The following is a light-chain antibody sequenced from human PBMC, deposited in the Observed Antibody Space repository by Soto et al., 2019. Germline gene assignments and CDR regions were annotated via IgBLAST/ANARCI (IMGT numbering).Light chain of an antibody. CDR3: QTWGSGIVV. CDR2: LNSDGSH. J-gene: IGLJ2*01. V-gene: IGLV4-69*01. Sequence: QLVLTQSPSASASLGASVKLTCTLSSGHSNYAIAWHQQQSEKGPRYLMKLNSDGSHSKGGGIPDRFSGSSSGAERYLTISSLQSEDEADYSCQTWGSGIVVFGGGTQLTVL. CDR1: SGHSNYA.